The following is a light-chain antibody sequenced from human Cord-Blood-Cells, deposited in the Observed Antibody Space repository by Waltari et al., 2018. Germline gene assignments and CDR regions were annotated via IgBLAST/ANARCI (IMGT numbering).Light chain of an antibody. CDR3: QQYDNLPYT. Sequence: IQMTQSPFSLSAFVGDRVTITCQASQDISNYLNWYQQKPGKAPKLLIYDASNLETGVPSRFSGSGSGTDFTFTISSLQPEDIATYYCQQYDNLPYTFGQGTKLEIK. J-gene: IGKJ2*01. V-gene: IGKV1-33*01. CDR2: DAS. CDR1: QDISNY.